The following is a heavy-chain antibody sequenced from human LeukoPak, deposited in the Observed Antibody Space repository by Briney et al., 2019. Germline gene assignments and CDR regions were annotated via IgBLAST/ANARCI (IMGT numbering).Heavy chain of an antibody. Sequence: SETLSLTCAVYGGSFSGYYWSWIRQPPGKGLEWIGEINHSGSTNYNPSLKSRVTISVDTSKNQFSLKLSSVTAADTAVYYRASPPIRNDAFDIWGQGTMVTVSS. D-gene: IGHD5-24*01. CDR3: ASPPIRNDAFDI. CDR1: GGSFSGYY. J-gene: IGHJ3*02. V-gene: IGHV4-34*01. CDR2: INHSGST.